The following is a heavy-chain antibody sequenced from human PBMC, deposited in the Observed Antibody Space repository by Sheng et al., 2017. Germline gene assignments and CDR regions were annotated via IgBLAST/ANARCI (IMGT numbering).Heavy chain of an antibody. Sequence: EVQLVQSGAEVKKPGESLKISCKGSGYSFSNYWIGWVRQMPGKGLEWMGIIYPGDSDTRYSPSFQGQVTISADKSLSSAYLRWNTLKASDTAMYYCARWRGIAVAGLDYWGQGTLVTV. CDR1: GYSFSNYW. CDR2: IYPGDSDT. CDR3: ARWRGIAVAGLDY. J-gene: IGHJ4*02. D-gene: IGHD6-19*01. V-gene: IGHV5-51*03.